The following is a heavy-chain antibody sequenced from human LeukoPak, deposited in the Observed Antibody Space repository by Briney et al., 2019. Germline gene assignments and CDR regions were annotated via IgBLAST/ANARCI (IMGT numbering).Heavy chain of an antibody. CDR3: ARAPLVVVPAAHNWFDP. V-gene: IGHV1-69*05. J-gene: IGHJ5*02. CDR2: IIPIFGTA. D-gene: IGHD2-2*01. Sequence: ASVKVSCKASGYTFTGYYIHWVRQAPGQGLEWMGRIIPIFGTANYAQKFQGRVTITTDESTSTAYMELSSLGSEDTAVYYCARAPLVVVPAAHNWFDPWGQGTLVTVSS. CDR1: GYTFTGYY.